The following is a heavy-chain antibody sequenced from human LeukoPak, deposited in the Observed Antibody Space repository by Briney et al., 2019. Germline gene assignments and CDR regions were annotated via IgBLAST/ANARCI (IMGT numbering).Heavy chain of an antibody. Sequence: ASVKVSCKASGYIFTTYYMHWVRQAPGQGLERMGVISPSTGTTSYAQRFQGRVTMTRDTSTSTVYMELSSLRSEDTAMYYCGRDTPHPYGSGGYYNVKPDPEYWGQGTLATVSS. CDR3: GRDTPHPYGSGGYYNVKPDPEY. D-gene: IGHD3-10*01. J-gene: IGHJ4*02. V-gene: IGHV1-46*01. CDR2: ISPSTGTT. CDR1: GYIFTTYY.